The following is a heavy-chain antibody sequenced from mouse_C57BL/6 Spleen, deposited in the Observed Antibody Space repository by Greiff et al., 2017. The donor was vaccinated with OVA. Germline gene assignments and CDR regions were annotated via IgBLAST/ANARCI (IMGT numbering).Heavy chain of an antibody. D-gene: IGHD1-1*01. CDR2: IDPSDSYT. J-gene: IGHJ4*01. V-gene: IGHV1-69*01. Sequence: QVQLQQPGAELVMPGASVKLSCKASGYTFTSYWMHWVKQRPGQGLEWIGEIDPSDSYTNYNQKFKGKSTLTVDKSSSKAYMQLSSLTSEDSAVYYCARGDYYGSSPYYYAMDYWGQGTSVTVSS. CDR1: GYTFTSYW. CDR3: ARGDYYGSSPYYYAMDY.